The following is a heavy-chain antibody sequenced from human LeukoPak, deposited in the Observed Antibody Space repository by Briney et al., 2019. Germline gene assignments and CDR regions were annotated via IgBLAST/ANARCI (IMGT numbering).Heavy chain of an antibody. CDR1: GFTFSSYA. CDR2: INWNGGST. D-gene: IGHD3-10*01. CDR3: ASAGLTYGSGSYFVY. Sequence: GGSLRLSCAASGFTFSSYAMSWVRQAPGKGLEWVSGINWNGGSTGYADSVKGRFTLSRDNAKNSLYLQMNSLRAEDTALYYCASAGLTYGSGSYFVYWGQGTLVTVSS. J-gene: IGHJ4*02. V-gene: IGHV3-20*04.